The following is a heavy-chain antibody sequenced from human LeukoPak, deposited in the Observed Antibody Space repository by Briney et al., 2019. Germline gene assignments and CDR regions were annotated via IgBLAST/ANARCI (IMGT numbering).Heavy chain of an antibody. D-gene: IGHD3-9*01. CDR1: GFTFSSYG. J-gene: IGHJ6*03. Sequence: QAGGSLRLSCAASGFTFSSYGMSWVRQAPGKGVEWVSAISGSGGSTYYADSVKGRFTISRDNSKNTLYLQMNSLRAEDTAVYYCAKQGRDWLRDYYYYMDVWGKGTTVTISS. V-gene: IGHV3-23*01. CDR2: ISGSGGST. CDR3: AKQGRDWLRDYYYYMDV.